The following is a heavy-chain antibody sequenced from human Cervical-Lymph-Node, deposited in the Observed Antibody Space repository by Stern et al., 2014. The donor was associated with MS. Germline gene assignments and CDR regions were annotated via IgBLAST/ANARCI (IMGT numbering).Heavy chain of an antibody. CDR2: IWYDGSNK. CDR3: ARGWSIAAGGAPDY. CDR1: GFTFSSYG. D-gene: IGHD6-13*01. Sequence: MQLVESGGGVVQPGRSLRLSCAASGFTFSSYGMHWVRQAPGKGLEWVAVIWYDGSNKYYADSVKGRFTISRDNSKNTLYLQMNSLRAEDTAVYYCARGWSIAAGGAPDYWGQGTLVTVSS. V-gene: IGHV3-33*01. J-gene: IGHJ4*02.